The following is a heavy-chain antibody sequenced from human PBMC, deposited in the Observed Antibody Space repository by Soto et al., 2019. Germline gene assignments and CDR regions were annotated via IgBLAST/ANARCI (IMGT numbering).Heavy chain of an antibody. CDR1: GGSISSGGYS. Sequence: QLQLQESGSGLVKPSQTLSLTCAVYGGSISSGGYSWSWIRQPPGKGLEWIGYIYHSGSTYYNPSLKSRVTISVDRSKNQFSLKLSSVTAADTAVYYGARAGGLGAVAADYWGQGTLVTFSS. J-gene: IGHJ4*02. CDR2: IYHSGST. V-gene: IGHV4-30-2*01. D-gene: IGHD6-19*01. CDR3: ARAGGLGAVAADY.